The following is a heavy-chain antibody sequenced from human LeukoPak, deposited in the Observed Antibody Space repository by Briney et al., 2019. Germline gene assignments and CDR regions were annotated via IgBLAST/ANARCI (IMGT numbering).Heavy chain of an antibody. D-gene: IGHD3-10*01. V-gene: IGHV1-2*02. CDR3: ASDYYGSGSSPYYYYYMDV. Sequence: GASVKVSCKASGYTFTGYYMHWVRQAPGQGLEWMGWINPNSGGTNYAQKFQGRVTMTRDTSISTAYMELSRLRSDDTAVYYCASDYYGSGSSPYYYYYMDVWGKGTTVTVSS. CDR2: INPNSGGT. CDR1: GYTFTGYY. J-gene: IGHJ6*03.